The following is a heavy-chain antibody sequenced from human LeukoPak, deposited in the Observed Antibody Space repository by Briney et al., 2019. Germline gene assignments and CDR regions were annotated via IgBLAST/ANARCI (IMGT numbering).Heavy chain of an antibody. CDR3: AKQYWGFGNVLDS. D-gene: IGHD7-27*01. J-gene: IGHJ4*02. CDR2: ISSSGGSI. CDR1: GFTFSDFH. V-gene: IGHV3-11*01. Sequence: GGSLRLSCAASGFTFSDFHMTWIRQAPGKGLECVSYISSSGGSIFYADSVKSRFTVSRDNAKNSLYLQMNSLRAEDTAVYHCAKQYWGFGNVLDSWGQGTLVTVSS.